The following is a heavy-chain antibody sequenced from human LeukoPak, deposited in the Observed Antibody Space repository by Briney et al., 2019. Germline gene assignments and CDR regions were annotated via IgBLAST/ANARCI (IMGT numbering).Heavy chain of an antibody. CDR1: GGSIRSDY. V-gene: IGHV4-59*01. CDR2: IYYSGST. Sequence: KPSETLSLTCTVSGGSIRSDYWSWIRQPPGKGLEWIGYIYYSGSTNYNPSLTSRVTISVDTSKNQFSLKLSSVTAADTAVYYCARGGYYGSGNDFRFDPWGQGTLVTVSS. CDR3: ARGGYYGSGNDFRFDP. J-gene: IGHJ5*02. D-gene: IGHD3-10*01.